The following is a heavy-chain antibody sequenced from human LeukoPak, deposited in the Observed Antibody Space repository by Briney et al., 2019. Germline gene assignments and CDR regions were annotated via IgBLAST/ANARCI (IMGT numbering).Heavy chain of an antibody. Sequence: GGSLRLSCAASGFTFSDYYMSWIRQAPGEGLEWVSYISSSGSTIYYADSVKGRFTISRDNAKNSLYLQMNSLRAEDTAVYYCAMGYYYDSSGYYSQTFDYWGQGTLVTVSS. V-gene: IGHV3-11*04. D-gene: IGHD3-22*01. CDR1: GFTFSDYY. CDR2: ISSSGSTI. J-gene: IGHJ4*02. CDR3: AMGYYYDSSGYYSQTFDY.